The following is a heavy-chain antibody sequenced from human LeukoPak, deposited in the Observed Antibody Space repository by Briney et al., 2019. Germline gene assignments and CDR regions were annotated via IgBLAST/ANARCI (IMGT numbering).Heavy chain of an antibody. J-gene: IGHJ5*02. CDR3: ARGGASSGYFNWFDP. CDR2: IYYSGST. Sequence: SDTLSLTCTVSGGSISSYYWSWIRQPPGKGLEWIGYIYYSGSTNYNPSLKSRVTISVDTSKNQFSLKLSSVTAADTAVYYCARGGASSGYFNWFDPWGQGTLVTVFS. D-gene: IGHD5-12*01. CDR1: GGSISSYY. V-gene: IGHV4-59*07.